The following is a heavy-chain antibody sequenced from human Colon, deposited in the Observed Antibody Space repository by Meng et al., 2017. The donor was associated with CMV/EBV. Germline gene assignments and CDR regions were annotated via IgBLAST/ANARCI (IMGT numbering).Heavy chain of an antibody. CDR1: GFSFSGSW. CDR3: ARTTWIQVLDF. D-gene: IGHD5-18*01. Sequence: SCAASGFSFSGSWMTWVRQAPGRGLEWVANINEDGSETSYVASVKGRFTISRDNARGSLFLQMKSLRAEDTAIYYCARTTWIQVLDFWGQGALVTVSS. CDR2: INEDGSET. J-gene: IGHJ4*02. V-gene: IGHV3-7*01.